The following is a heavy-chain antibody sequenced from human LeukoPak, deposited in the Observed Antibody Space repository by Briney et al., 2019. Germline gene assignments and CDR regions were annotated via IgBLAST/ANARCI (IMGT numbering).Heavy chain of an antibody. CDR1: GVSISTYY. Sequence: SETLSLTCTVSGVSISTYYWSWIRQPPGKGPEWIGYIYSSGTTNYNPSLKSRVTISIDTSKNEFSLKLTSVTAADTAVYYCARGIAAVKWGQGTLVTVSS. V-gene: IGHV4-59*12. J-gene: IGHJ4*02. CDR3: ARGIAAVK. D-gene: IGHD6-13*01. CDR2: IYSSGTT.